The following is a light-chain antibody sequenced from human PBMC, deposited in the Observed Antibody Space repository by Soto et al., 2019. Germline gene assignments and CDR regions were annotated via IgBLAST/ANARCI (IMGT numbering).Light chain of an antibody. CDR3: QHLNSYPLT. Sequence: DIQLTQSPSFLSASVGDRVTITCRASQGISSYLAWYQQKPGKAPKLLIYAASTLQSGVPSRFSGSGSGTEVTLTISSLQPDDFATYYCQHLNSYPLTFGQWTRLEIK. V-gene: IGKV1-9*01. CDR2: AAS. CDR1: QGISSY. J-gene: IGKJ5*01.